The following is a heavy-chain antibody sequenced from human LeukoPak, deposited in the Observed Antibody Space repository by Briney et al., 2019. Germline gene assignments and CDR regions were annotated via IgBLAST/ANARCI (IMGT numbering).Heavy chain of an antibody. CDR2: ISDSGDIT. CDR3: ARYSSAYFHDPFDI. Sequence: QPGGSLRLSCAASGFAFTNQAMGWVRQASGKGLEWVSVISDSGDITYYADSVKGRFTISRDNSKNTLFLQMNSLRAEDTAVYYCARYSSAYFHDPFDIWGQGTMVTVSS. V-gene: IGHV3-23*01. CDR1: GFAFTNQA. J-gene: IGHJ3*02. D-gene: IGHD3-22*01.